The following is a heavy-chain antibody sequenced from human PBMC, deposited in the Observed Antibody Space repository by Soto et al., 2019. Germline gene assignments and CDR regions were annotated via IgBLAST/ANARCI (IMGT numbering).Heavy chain of an antibody. D-gene: IGHD3-16*01. CDR3: ANRLGSF. CDR2: THHSGST. V-gene: IGHV4-34*01. Sequence: QVQLQQWGTGLLKPSETLSLTCAVYGGSFITYYWAWIRQPAGKGLEWIGETHHSGSTTYSPSLMSRVSISLDTSMNQFSLKLRAVTAADTGLYYYANRLGSFWGQATLVTVSS. CDR1: GGSFITYY. J-gene: IGHJ4*02.